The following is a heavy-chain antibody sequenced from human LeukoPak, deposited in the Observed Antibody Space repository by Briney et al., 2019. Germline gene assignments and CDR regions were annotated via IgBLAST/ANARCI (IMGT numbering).Heavy chain of an antibody. CDR1: GFTFNSYA. Sequence: PGGSLRLSCAASGFTFNSYAMHWVRQAPGKGLEWVAVISYDGSNKYYADSVKGRFTISRDNSKNTLYLQMNSLRAEDTAVYYCAREGCSSTSCYADDNWFDPWGQGTLVTVSS. D-gene: IGHD2-2*01. CDR3: AREGCSSTSCYADDNWFDP. J-gene: IGHJ5*02. CDR2: ISYDGSNK. V-gene: IGHV3-30-3*01.